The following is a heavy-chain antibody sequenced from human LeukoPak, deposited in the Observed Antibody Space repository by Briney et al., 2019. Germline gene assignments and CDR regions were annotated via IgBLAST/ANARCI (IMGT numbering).Heavy chain of an antibody. CDR1: GFSFRSHG. CDR2: ISPRGDIT. J-gene: IGHJ1*01. D-gene: IGHD3-16*01. CDR3: AKDDDWGRFNH. V-gene: IGHV3-23*01. Sequence: GGSLRLSCAAPGFSFRSHGMNWVRQAPGKGLEWVSGISPRGDITYYKDSVRGRFTIPRDNFKNTVSLQLNSLRAEDTAMYYCAKDDDWGRFNHWGQGTLVTVSS.